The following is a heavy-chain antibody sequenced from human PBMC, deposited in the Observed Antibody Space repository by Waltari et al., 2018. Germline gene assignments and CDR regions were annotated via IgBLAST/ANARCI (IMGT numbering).Heavy chain of an antibody. V-gene: IGHV3-33*01. Sequence: QVQLVESGGGVVQPGRSLRLSCAASGFTFSSYGMHWVRQARGKGLAWVAVIWYDGSNKYYADSVKGRFTISRDNSKNTLYLQMNSLRAEDTAVYYCARDGNPHPDPWGQGTLVTVSS. J-gene: IGHJ5*02. D-gene: IGHD1-1*01. CDR2: IWYDGSNK. CDR3: ARDGNPHPDP. CDR1: GFTFSSYG.